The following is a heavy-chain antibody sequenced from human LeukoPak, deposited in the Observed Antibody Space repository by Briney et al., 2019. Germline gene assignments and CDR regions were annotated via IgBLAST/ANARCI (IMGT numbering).Heavy chain of an antibody. CDR1: GYTFTGYY. Sequence: ASVKVSCKASGYTFTGYYMHWVRQAPGQGLEWMGWINPNSGGTNYAQKFQGRVTMTRDTSISTAYMELSSLRSEDTAVYYCARDGRDRDGYNDFDYWGQGTLVTVSS. CDR3: ARDGRDRDGYNDFDY. J-gene: IGHJ4*02. D-gene: IGHD5-24*01. CDR2: INPNSGGT. V-gene: IGHV1-2*02.